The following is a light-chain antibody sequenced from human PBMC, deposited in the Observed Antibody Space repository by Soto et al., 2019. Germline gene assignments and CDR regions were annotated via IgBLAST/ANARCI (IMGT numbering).Light chain of an antibody. Sequence: DIEMTQSPPSLSASVGDRVTITCRASETTALYLNWYQQKPGKAPKLLIRAASRLETGVPARFSCSGSGTAFTLTITALQPEDVATYYCQQSYNTPFTFGPGTTVDV. J-gene: IGKJ3*01. CDR2: AAS. V-gene: IGKV1-39*01. CDR3: QQSYNTPFT. CDR1: ETTALY.